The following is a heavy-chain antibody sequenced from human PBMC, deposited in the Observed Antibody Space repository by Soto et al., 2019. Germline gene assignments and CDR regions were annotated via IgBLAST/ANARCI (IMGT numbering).Heavy chain of an antibody. D-gene: IGHD3-3*01. CDR2: INHSGST. CDR1: GGSFSGYY. V-gene: IGHV4-34*01. Sequence: PSETLSLTCAVYGGSFSGYYWSWIRQPPGKGLEWIGEINHSGSTNYNPSLKSRVTISVDTSKNQFSLKLSSVTAADTAVYYCARSGPRLFRVVYFDYWGQGTLVTAPQ. CDR3: ARSGPRLFRVVYFDY. J-gene: IGHJ4*02.